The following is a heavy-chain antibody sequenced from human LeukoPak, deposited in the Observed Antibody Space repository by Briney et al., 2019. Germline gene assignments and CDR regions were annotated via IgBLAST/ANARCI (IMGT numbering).Heavy chain of an antibody. CDR2: MNPSSGNT. CDR1: GYTFTGHY. D-gene: IGHD3-3*01. V-gene: IGHV1-8*02. CDR3: ARGQTSSWSGYCPLGF. Sequence: ASVKVSCKASGYTFTGHYMFWVRQAPGQGLEWMGWMNPSSGNTGYAQKFQGRVTMTRNTSISTAYMELSSLRSEDTAVYYCARGQTSSWSGYCPLGFWGQGTLVTVSS. J-gene: IGHJ4*02.